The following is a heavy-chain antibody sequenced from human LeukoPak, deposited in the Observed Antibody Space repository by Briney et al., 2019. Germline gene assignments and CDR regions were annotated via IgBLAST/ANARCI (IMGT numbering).Heavy chain of an antibody. CDR3: AGVPPNEWLLRMGGYAFDI. CDR2: INHSGST. CDR1: GGSFSGYY. Sequence: PSETLSLTCAVYGGSFSGYYWSWIRQPPGKGLEWIGEINHSGSTNYNPSLKSRVTISVDTSKNQFSLKLSSVTAADTAVYYCAGVPPNEWLLRMGGYAFDIWGQGTMVTVSS. D-gene: IGHD3-22*01. J-gene: IGHJ3*02. V-gene: IGHV4-34*01.